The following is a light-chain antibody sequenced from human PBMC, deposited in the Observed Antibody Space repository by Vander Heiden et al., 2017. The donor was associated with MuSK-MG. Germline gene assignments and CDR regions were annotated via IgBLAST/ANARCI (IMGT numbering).Light chain of an antibody. CDR1: QGISNY. Sequence: DIQMTQSPSSLSASVGDRVTTTCRATQGISNYLAWYQQKPGKVPKLLIYAASTLQSGVPSRFSGSGSGTDFTLTISSLQPEDVATYYCQKDNSAPRTFGQGTKLEIK. V-gene: IGKV1-27*01. CDR2: AAS. J-gene: IGKJ2*01. CDR3: QKDNSAPRT.